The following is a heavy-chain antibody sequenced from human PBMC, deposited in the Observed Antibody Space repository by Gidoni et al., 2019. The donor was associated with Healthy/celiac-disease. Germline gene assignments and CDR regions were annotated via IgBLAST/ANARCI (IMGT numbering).Heavy chain of an antibody. CDR2: INTNRGGT. D-gene: IGHD2-2*01. Sequence: HVQLVQSGAEAHKPGASVNVSCKASGYTYPCYYMHWVRQASGKGLECMGWINTNRGGTNYAKKCKGRVTMTRDTSISTAYMELSRLRSDETAVYYCARGRYCSNTSYRTPFDPWGQGTLVTVSS. J-gene: IGHJ5*02. CDR3: ARGRYCSNTSYRTPFDP. CDR1: GYTYPCYY. V-gene: IGHV1-2*02.